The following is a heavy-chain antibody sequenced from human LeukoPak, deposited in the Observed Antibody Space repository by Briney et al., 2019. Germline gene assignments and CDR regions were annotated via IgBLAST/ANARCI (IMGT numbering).Heavy chain of an antibody. J-gene: IGHJ4*02. CDR1: GGSISSSNW. V-gene: IGHV4-4*02. CDR2: IYHSGST. D-gene: IGHD3-10*01. Sequence: SETLSLTCAVSGGSISSSNWWSWVRQPPGKGLEWIGEIYHSGSTNYNPSLKSRVTISVDKSKNQFSLKLSSVTAADTAVYYCAKGAYGSGSYWDYWGQGTLVTVSS. CDR3: AKGAYGSGSYWDY.